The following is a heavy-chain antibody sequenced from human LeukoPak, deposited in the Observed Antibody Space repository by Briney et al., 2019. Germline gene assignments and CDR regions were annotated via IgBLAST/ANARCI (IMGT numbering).Heavy chain of an antibody. J-gene: IGHJ4*02. D-gene: IGHD2-15*01. CDR3: ARYKGYCSGDSCYRAFDY. V-gene: IGHV1-69*13. Sequence: ASVKVSCKASGGTFSSYAISWVRQAPGQGLEWMGGIIPIFGTANYAQKFQGRVTITADESTSTAYMELSSLRSEDTAVYYCARYKGYCSGDSCYRAFDYWGQGTLVTVSS. CDR1: GGTFSSYA. CDR2: IIPIFGTA.